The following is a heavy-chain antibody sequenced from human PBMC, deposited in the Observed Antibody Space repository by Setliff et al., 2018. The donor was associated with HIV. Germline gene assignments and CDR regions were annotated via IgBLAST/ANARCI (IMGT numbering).Heavy chain of an antibody. V-gene: IGHV3-30*04. CDR2: IYYDGSNQ. D-gene: IGHD2-15*01. J-gene: IGHJ4*02. CDR1: GFTFRNYA. Sequence: GGSLRLSCAASGFTFRNYAMHWVRQAPGKGLEWVGVIYYDGSNQYYADSVKGRFTISRDNSKNTLYLQMTSLRAEDTAVYYCVGREGTSVVVDHWGQGTLVTVSS. CDR3: VGREGTSVVVDH.